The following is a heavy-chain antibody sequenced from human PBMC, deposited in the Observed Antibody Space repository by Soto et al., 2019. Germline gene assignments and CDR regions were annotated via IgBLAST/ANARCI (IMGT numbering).Heavy chain of an antibody. CDR1: GDSISSADYY. Sequence: TLSLTCTVSGDSISSADYYWSWIRQTPGKGLEWIGHTFYSGTTYYNPSLKSRLTISVDTSKNHFSLRLTSVTAADTAVYYCARDLWVEPELYYYGMDVWGQGTTVTVSS. CDR3: ARDLWVEPELYYYGMDV. J-gene: IGHJ6*02. CDR2: TFYSGTT. V-gene: IGHV4-30-4*01. D-gene: IGHD1-1*01.